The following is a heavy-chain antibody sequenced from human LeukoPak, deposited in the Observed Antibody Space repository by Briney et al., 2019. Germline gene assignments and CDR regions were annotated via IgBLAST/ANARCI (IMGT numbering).Heavy chain of an antibody. V-gene: IGHV3-21*05. CDR1: GFTFSHYS. CDR2: ISGDSGSI. D-gene: IGHD4-17*01. CDR3: ARDQYGDYPLDY. J-gene: IGHJ4*02. Sequence: GGSLRLSCAASGFTFSHYSMNWVRQAPGKGLEWLSYISGDSGSIYYADSVKGRFTISRDNAKNSLYLQMNSLRAEDTAVYYCARDQYGDYPLDYWGQGNLVTVSS.